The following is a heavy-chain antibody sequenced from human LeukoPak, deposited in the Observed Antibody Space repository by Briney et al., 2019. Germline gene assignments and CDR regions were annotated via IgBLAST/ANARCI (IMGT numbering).Heavy chain of an antibody. D-gene: IGHD5-24*01. Sequence: MTSETLSLTCTVSGGSISSGGYYWSWIRQHPGKGLEWIGYIYYSGSTYYNPSLKSRVTIAVDTTKNQFSLKLSSVTAADTAVYYCATFRAYWYFDLWGRGTLVTVSS. CDR2: IYYSGST. CDR3: ATFRAYWYFDL. CDR1: GGSISSGGYY. V-gene: IGHV4-31*03. J-gene: IGHJ2*01.